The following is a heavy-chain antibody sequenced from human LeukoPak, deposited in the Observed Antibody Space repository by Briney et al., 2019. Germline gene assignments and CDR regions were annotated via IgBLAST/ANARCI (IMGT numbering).Heavy chain of an antibody. CDR1: SGSFSGDY. CDR3: ARGRAYDPGSYYQRKPLDY. D-gene: IGHD3-10*01. Sequence: SETLSLTCAVYSGSFSGDYWSWIRQPPGKGLEWIGEINHSGTTKYNPSLKSRVTISVDTSKDQFSLKLSSVTAADSAIYYCARGRAYDPGSYYQRKPLDYWGQGTLVTVSS. J-gene: IGHJ4*02. CDR2: INHSGTT. V-gene: IGHV4-34*01.